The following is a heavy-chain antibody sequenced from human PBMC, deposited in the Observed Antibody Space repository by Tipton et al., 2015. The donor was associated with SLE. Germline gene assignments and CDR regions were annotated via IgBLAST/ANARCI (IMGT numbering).Heavy chain of an antibody. CDR1: GGSISKYY. J-gene: IGHJ6*03. Sequence: TLSLTCTVSGGSISKYYWSWIRQPPGKGLEWIGYVYNSGSTNYNPSLESRVTISVDTSKNQFSLQLTSVTAADTAIYYCARESFTNDFYYYMDVWGKGTTVTVSS. CDR2: VYNSGST. V-gene: IGHV4-59*01. D-gene: IGHD2-8*01. CDR3: ARESFTNDFYYYMDV.